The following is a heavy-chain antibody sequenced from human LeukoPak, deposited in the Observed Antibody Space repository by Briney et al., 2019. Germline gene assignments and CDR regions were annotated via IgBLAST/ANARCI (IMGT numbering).Heavy chain of an antibody. CDR2: IIPILGIA. D-gene: IGHD2-2*01. Sequence: SVKVSCKASGGTFSSYAISWVRQAPGQGLEWMGRIIPILGIANYAQKFQGRVTITADKSTSTAYMELGSLRSEDTAVYYCARVDCSSTSCYRTLDYWGQGTLVTVSS. CDR1: GGTFSSYA. V-gene: IGHV1-69*04. CDR3: ARVDCSSTSCYRTLDY. J-gene: IGHJ4*02.